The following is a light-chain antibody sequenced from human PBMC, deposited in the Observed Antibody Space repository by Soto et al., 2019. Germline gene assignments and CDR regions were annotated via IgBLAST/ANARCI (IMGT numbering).Light chain of an antibody. CDR2: GTS. V-gene: IGKV3-15*01. CDR1: QSVSSN. Sequence: EIVMTQSPATLSVSPGETATLSCRASQSVSSNLAWYQQKPGQAPRLLIYGTSTRATDIPARFSGSGSGTEFTRTISSLQSEDFAVYYCQQYNNFWTFGQGTKVEIK. CDR3: QQYNNFWT. J-gene: IGKJ1*01.